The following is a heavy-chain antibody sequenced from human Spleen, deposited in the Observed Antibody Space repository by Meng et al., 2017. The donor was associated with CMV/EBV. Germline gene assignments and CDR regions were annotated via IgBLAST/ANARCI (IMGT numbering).Heavy chain of an antibody. Sequence: ASVKVSCKASGYTFTSYGISWVRQAPGQGREWMGWISAYNGNTNYAQKLQGRVTMTTDTSTSTAYMELRSLRSDDTAVYYCAREAVERDTAMVFYYGMDVWGQGTTVTVSS. D-gene: IGHD5-18*01. V-gene: IGHV1-18*01. CDR1: GYTFTSYG. J-gene: IGHJ6*02. CDR2: ISAYNGNT. CDR3: AREAVERDTAMVFYYGMDV.